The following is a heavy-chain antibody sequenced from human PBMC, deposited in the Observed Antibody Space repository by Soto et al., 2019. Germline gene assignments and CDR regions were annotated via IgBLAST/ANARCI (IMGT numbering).Heavy chain of an antibody. J-gene: IGHJ5*02. D-gene: IGHD6-13*01. Sequence: SETLSLTCTVSGGSISSYYWSWIRQPPGKGLEWIGYIYYSGSTNYNPSLKSRVTISVDTSKNQFSLKLSSVTAADTAVYYCARHFQMGGYSSSWYENWFDPWGQGTLVTVSS. CDR1: GGSISSYY. CDR2: IYYSGST. CDR3: ARHFQMGGYSSSWYENWFDP. V-gene: IGHV4-59*08.